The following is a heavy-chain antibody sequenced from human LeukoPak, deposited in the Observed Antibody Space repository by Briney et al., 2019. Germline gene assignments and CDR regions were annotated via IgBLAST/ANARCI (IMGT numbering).Heavy chain of an antibody. CDR2: FDPEDGDT. CDR1: GYTFTGYY. J-gene: IGHJ4*02. D-gene: IGHD3-10*02. Sequence: ASVKVSCKASGYTFTGYYMHWVRQAPGQGLEWMGRFDPEDGDTIYAQKFQGRVTMTADTSRDTVYMELSSLRSEDTAVYYCATEGKIVRGVYTDYLDQGTLVTVSS. V-gene: IGHV1-24*01. CDR3: ATEGKIVRGVYTDY.